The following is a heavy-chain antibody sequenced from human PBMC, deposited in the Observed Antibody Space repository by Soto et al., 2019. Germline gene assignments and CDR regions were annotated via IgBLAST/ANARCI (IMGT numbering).Heavy chain of an antibody. CDR1: QYTFTNYY. Sequence: ASVKVSCKASQYTFTNYYLHWVRQAPGQRPEWMGWINNGGGTIYAQKFQVRLTMTRDTSITTAYMELSRLSSDDTAFYYCATSSDWSPLLHYWGQGTLVTVSS. D-gene: IGHD6-19*01. V-gene: IGHV1-2*02. J-gene: IGHJ4*02. CDR3: ATSSDWSPLLHY. CDR2: INNGGGT.